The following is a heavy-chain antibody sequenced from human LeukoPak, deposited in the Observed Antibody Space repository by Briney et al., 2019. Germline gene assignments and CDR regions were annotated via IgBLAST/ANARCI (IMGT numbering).Heavy chain of an antibody. J-gene: IGHJ3*02. CDR3: AKSSKQWLDPPDAFDI. CDR2: ISYDGSNK. D-gene: IGHD6-19*01. V-gene: IGHV3-30*18. CDR1: GFTLCRYG. Sequence: GGPLSLSCAASGFTLCRYGMHGVPDAPGEGLEWVAVISYDGSNKYYADSVKRRFTISRDNSKNTLYLQMNSLRAEDTAVYYCAKSSKQWLDPPDAFDIWGQGTMVTVSS.